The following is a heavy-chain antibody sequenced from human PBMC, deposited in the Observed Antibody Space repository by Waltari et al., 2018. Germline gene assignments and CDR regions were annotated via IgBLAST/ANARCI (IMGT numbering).Heavy chain of an antibody. Sequence: EVQLVDSGGGRVKPGGSLSLACSAPGITFSRYALNFGRQATGTGLEWVSSISGRGSHIHYAASVRGRFTISRDNAQSSLYLQMDTLRAEDTAVYYCASRSPPARYNAMDFWGQGTTVTVSS. CDR3: ASRSPPARYNAMDF. J-gene: IGHJ6*02. V-gene: IGHV3-21*06. D-gene: IGHD2-2*01. CDR2: ISGRGSHI. CDR1: GITFSRYA.